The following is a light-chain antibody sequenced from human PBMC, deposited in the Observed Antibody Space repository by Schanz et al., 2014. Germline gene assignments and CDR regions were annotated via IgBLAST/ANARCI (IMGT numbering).Light chain of an antibody. V-gene: IGKV3-20*01. J-gene: IGKJ4*01. CDR3: QQYGTSLT. CDR2: AAS. CDR1: QSVSRN. Sequence: EIVMTQSPATLSVSPGERATLSCRASQSVSRNLAWYQQKPGQAPRLLIYAASSRATGIPDRFSGSGSGTDFTLTISRLEPEDFAVYYCQQYGTSLTFGGGTKVEIK.